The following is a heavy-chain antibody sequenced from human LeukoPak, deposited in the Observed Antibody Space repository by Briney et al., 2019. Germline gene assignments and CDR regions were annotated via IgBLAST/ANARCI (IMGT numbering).Heavy chain of an antibody. V-gene: IGHV4-30-2*02. Sequence: PSETLSLTCTVSGGSISSGGYYWSWIRQPPGEGLEWIGYIYHDGSTYYNPSLTSRVTISVDTSKNQFSLKLSSVTAADTAVYYCARGPYYDILTGYYNNLFDYWGQGTLVTVSS. CDR3: ARGPYYDILTGYYNNLFDY. CDR1: GGSISSGGYY. J-gene: IGHJ4*02. D-gene: IGHD3-9*01. CDR2: IYHDGST.